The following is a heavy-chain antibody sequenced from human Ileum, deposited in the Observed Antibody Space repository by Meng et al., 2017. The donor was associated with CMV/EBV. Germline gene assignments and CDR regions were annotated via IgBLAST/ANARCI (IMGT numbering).Heavy chain of an antibody. CDR1: GFTFSNAW. J-gene: IGHJ4*02. V-gene: IGHV3-15*01. D-gene: IGHD5/OR15-5a*01. CDR3: ARGSPFNPKDTSVYRHFDY. Sequence: GGSLRLSCAASGFTFSNAWMSWVRQAPGKGLEWVGRIKSKTDGGTTDYAAPVKGRFTISRDGSKNTLYLEMDSLRAEDTAVYFCARGSPFNPKDTSVYRHFDYWGRGTLVTVSS. CDR2: IKSKTDGGTT.